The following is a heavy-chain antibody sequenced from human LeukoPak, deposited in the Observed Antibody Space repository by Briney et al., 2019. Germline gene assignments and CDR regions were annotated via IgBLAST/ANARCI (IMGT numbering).Heavy chain of an antibody. J-gene: IGHJ6*03. Sequence: SVKVSCKASGYTFTSYGISWVRQAPGQGLEWMGGIIPIFGTANYAQKFQGRVTITADKSTSTAYMELSSLRSEDTAVYYCASSGLWFGELLWGINDYYYYMDVWGKGTTVTVSS. V-gene: IGHV1-69*06. CDR3: ASSGLWFGELLWGINDYYYYMDV. D-gene: IGHD3-10*01. CDR1: GYTFTSYG. CDR2: IIPIFGTA.